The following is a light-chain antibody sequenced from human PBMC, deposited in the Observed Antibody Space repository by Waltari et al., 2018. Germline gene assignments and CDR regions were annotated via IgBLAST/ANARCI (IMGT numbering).Light chain of an antibody. CDR2: WAS. CDR3: QQYYSSPWT. V-gene: IGKV4-1*01. J-gene: IGKJ1*01. Sequence: DIVMTQSPDSLAVSLGERATINCKSSQSVLYSSNNNNYLAWYQQKPGQPPKLLIYWASTRESGVPDRFSGSGSGTDFTLTISSLQAEDVAVYYCQQYYSSPWTFGQVTKVEIK. CDR1: QSVLYSSNNNNY.